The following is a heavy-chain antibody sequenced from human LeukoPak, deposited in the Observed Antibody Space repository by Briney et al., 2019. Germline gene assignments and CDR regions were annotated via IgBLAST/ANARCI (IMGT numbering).Heavy chain of an antibody. CDR1: GYNFTGYY. CDR3: ARVCSSTSCYSRSIDY. J-gene: IGHJ4*02. CDR2: INPNSGGT. D-gene: IGHD2-2*01. V-gene: IGHV1-2*02. Sequence: ASVKVSCKASGYNFTGYYMHWVRQAPGQGLEWMGWINPNSGGTNYAQKFQGRVTMTRDTSISTAYMELSRLRSDDTAVYYCARVCSSTSCYSRSIDYWGQGTLVTVSS.